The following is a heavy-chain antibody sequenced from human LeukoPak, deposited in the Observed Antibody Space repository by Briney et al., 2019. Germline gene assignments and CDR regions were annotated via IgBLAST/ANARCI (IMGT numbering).Heavy chain of an antibody. D-gene: IGHD2-2*03. CDR2: INPNSGGT. V-gene: IGHV1-2*04. Sequence: ASVKVSCKASGYTFTGYYMHWVRQAPGQGPEWMGWINPNSGGTNYAQKFQGWVTITRDTSISTAYMELSRLRSDDTAVYYCARAGYCSSTSCQGRGFDPWGQGTLVTVSS. CDR3: ARAGYCSSTSCQGRGFDP. J-gene: IGHJ5*02. CDR1: GYTFTGYY.